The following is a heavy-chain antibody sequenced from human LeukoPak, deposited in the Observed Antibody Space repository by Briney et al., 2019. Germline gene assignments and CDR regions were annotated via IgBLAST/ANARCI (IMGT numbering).Heavy chain of an antibody. J-gene: IGHJ4*02. CDR3: AKESGGAYSSGWYYFAY. CDR1: GFTFSSYA. CDR2: ISGSGGST. Sequence: PGGSLRLSCAASGFTFSSYAMSWVRQAPGKGLEWVSAISGSGGSTYYADSVKGRFTISRDNSKNTLYLQMNSLRAEDTAVYYCAKESGGAYSSGWYYFAYWGQGTLVTVSS. V-gene: IGHV3-23*01. D-gene: IGHD6-19*01.